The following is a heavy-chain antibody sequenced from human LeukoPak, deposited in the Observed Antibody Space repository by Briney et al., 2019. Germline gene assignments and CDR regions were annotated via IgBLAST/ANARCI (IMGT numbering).Heavy chain of an antibody. CDR3: ARTGDGKNYFDY. CDR2: IYGGGTDT. D-gene: IGHD5-24*01. V-gene: IGHV5-51*01. CDR1: GYSFTTYW. Sequence: GESLKISCKGSGYSFTTYWIGWVRQMPGIGLEWMGFIYGGGTDTRYSPSFQGQVTISIDKSINTAYLQWNSLKSSDTSIYYCARTGDGKNYFDYWGQGTLVTVSS. J-gene: IGHJ4*02.